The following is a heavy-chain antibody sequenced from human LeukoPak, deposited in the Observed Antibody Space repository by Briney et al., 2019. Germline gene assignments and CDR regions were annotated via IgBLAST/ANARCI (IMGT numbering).Heavy chain of an antibody. CDR3: ARVVWFGELPRAFDI. J-gene: IGHJ3*02. Sequence: GGSLRLSCAASGFTFSSYSMNWVRQAPGKGLEWVSSISSSSYIYYADSVKGRFTISRDNAKNSLYLQMNSLRAEDTAVYYCARVVWFGELPRAFDIWGQGTMVTVSS. CDR1: GFTFSSYS. CDR2: ISSSSYI. V-gene: IGHV3-21*01. D-gene: IGHD3-10*01.